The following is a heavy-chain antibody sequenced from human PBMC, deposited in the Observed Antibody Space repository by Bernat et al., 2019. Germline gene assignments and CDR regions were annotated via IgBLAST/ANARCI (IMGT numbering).Heavy chain of an antibody. Sequence: DVQLVGSGGGLVQPGGSLRLSCAASGITFSNYAMSWVRQAPGKGLEWVSAISGSGGNTYYADSVKGRFTISRDNSKNTLYLQMNSLRAEDTAVYYCAKDYYDSSAYYYYFDYWGQGTLVTVSS. V-gene: IGHV3-23*04. CDR1: GITFSNYA. D-gene: IGHD3-22*01. CDR3: AKDYYDSSAYYYYFDY. J-gene: IGHJ4*02. CDR2: ISGSGGNT.